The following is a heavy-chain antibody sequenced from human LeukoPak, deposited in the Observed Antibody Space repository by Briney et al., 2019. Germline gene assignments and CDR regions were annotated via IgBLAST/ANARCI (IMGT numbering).Heavy chain of an antibody. V-gene: IGHV3-7*03. D-gene: IGHD3-22*01. Sequence: AGGSLRLSCAASEFTFPMYWMTWVRQAPGKGLEWVANIKQDGSEKYYVDSVKGRFTISRDNAENSLYLQMNSLRAEDTAVYYCARERYYYDSDYYYVKYFDYWGQGTLVTVSS. CDR1: EFTFPMYW. CDR3: ARERYYYDSDYYYVKYFDY. CDR2: IKQDGSEK. J-gene: IGHJ4*02.